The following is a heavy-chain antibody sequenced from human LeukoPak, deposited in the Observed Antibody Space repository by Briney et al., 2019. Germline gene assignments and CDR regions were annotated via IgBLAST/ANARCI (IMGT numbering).Heavy chain of an antibody. CDR2: ISSSSSDI. V-gene: IGHV3-21*04. CDR3: VRDRATCRPIDY. Sequence: GGSLRLSCAASGFTFSSYSMNWVHQAPGKGLEWVSSISSSSSDIFHAHSVKGRLTTSRDNAKNSLYLQMNSLRAEDTAIYYCVRDRATCRPIDYWGQGTLVTVSS. J-gene: IGHJ4*02. CDR1: GFTFSSYS.